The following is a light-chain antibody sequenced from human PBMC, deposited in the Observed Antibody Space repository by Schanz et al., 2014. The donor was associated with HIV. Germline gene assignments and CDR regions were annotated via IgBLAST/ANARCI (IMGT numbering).Light chain of an antibody. CDR3: QQYGSSPLT. CDR2: GAF. J-gene: IGKJ4*01. CDR1: QSVSSRD. Sequence: EIVLTQSPGTLSLSPGERATLSCRASQSVSSRDLAWYQQKPGQAPRLLMYGAFNRAAGIPDRFSGSGSGTDFTLTIGRLEPEDFAVYYCQQYGSSPLTFGGGSKVEI. V-gene: IGKV3-20*01.